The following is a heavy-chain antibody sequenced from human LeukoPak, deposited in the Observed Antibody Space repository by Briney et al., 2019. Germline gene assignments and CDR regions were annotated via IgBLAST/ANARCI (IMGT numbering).Heavy chain of an antibody. CDR1: GFTFSSYA. J-gene: IGHJ4*02. CDR2: ISGSGGST. D-gene: IGHD3-9*01. Sequence: GGSLRLSCAASGFTFSSYAMSWVRQAPGKGLEWVSAISGSGGSTYYADSVKGRFTISRDNSKNTLYLQMNSLRAEDTAVYYFAKLKPKRYYDILAGRGALDYWGQGTLVTVSS. CDR3: AKLKPKRYYDILAGRGALDY. V-gene: IGHV3-23*01.